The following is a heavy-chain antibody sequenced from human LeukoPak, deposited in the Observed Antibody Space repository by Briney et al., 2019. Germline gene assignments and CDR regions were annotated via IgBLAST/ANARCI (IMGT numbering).Heavy chain of an antibody. V-gene: IGHV3-23*01. CDR3: AKLFRTVTTVNWFDP. J-gene: IGHJ5*02. D-gene: IGHD4-17*01. CDR1: GFTFSSYA. CDR2: ISGSSGST. Sequence: PGGSLRLSCAASGFTFSSYAMSWVRQAPGKGLEWVSAISGSSGSTYYADSVKGWFTISRDNSKNTLYLQMNSLRAEDTAVYYCAKLFRTVTTVNWFDPWGQGTLVTVSS.